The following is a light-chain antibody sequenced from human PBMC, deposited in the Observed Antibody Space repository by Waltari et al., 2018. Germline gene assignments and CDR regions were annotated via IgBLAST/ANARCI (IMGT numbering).Light chain of an antibody. J-gene: IGKJ1*01. CDR3: QHYVRLPAT. CDR1: QSVGTS. Sequence: EIVLTQSPGTLSLSPGERATLSCRASQSVGTSLAWYQQKRGQAPRLLIYGTFSRATGIPDRFSGSGSGTDFSLTISRLEPEDYGVYYCQHYVRLPATFGQGTKVEIK. CDR2: GTF. V-gene: IGKV3-20*01.